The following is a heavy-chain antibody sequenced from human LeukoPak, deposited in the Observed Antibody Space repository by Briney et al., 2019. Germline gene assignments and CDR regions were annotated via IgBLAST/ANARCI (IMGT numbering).Heavy chain of an antibody. CDR3: ARDSQRYYYGSGSERWFDP. CDR1: GYTFTSYG. Sequence: GASVKVSCKASGYTFTSYGISWVRQAPGQGLEWMGWISAYNGNTNYAQKLQGRVAMTTDTSTSTAYMELRSLRSDDTAVYYCARDSQRYYYGSGSERWFDPWGQGTLVTVSS. CDR2: ISAYNGNT. J-gene: IGHJ5*02. V-gene: IGHV1-18*01. D-gene: IGHD3-10*01.